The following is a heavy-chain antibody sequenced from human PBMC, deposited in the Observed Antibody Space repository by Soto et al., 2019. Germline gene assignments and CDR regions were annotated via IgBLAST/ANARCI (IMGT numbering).Heavy chain of an antibody. CDR1: GGTFSSYT. J-gene: IGHJ4*02. CDR3: ARDLAYYDILTGSPPLFY. Sequence: GASVKVSCKASGGTFSSYTISWVRQAPGQGLEWMGRIIPILGIANYAQKFQGRVTITADKSTSTAYMELSSLRSEDTAVYYCARDLAYYDILTGSPPLFYCGQGTLVTVSS. CDR2: IIPILGIA. V-gene: IGHV1-69*04. D-gene: IGHD3-9*01.